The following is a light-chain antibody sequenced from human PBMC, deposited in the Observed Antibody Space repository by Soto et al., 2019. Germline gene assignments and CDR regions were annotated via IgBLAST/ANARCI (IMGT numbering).Light chain of an antibody. J-gene: IGLJ1*01. Sequence: QSALTQPPSASGSPGQSVTISCTGTSSDVGGYKFVSWYQQHPGKAPKLIIYEVSQRPSGVPDRFSASKSGDTASLTVSGLRAEDEADYYCSSYAGSNIGVFGSGTKLTVL. CDR2: EVS. CDR3: SSYAGSNIGV. CDR1: SSDVGGYKF. V-gene: IGLV2-8*01.